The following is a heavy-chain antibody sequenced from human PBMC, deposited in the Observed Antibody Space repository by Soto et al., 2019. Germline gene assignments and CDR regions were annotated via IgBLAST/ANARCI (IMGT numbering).Heavy chain of an antibody. CDR1: GFPFSTSA. CDR3: ARVRLEYSNKPYFFDN. CDR2: ISGTSDAA. J-gene: IGHJ4*02. V-gene: IGHV3-23*01. Sequence: GGSLRLSCAASGFPFSTSAMNWVRQAPGKGLEWVSIISGTSDAAYYAESVKGRFTSSRDNAKDSLYLQMKTLRAEDTGVYYCARVRLEYSNKPYFFDNWGRGTQVTAPQ. D-gene: IGHD4-4*01.